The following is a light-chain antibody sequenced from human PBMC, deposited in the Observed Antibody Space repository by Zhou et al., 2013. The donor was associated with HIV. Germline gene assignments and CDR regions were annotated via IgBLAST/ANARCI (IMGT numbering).Light chain of an antibody. CDR1: QSLTSSY. CDR3: QQYGDSPPYT. V-gene: IGKV3-20*01. CDR2: GAS. J-gene: IGKJ2*01. Sequence: EIVLTQSPGTLSLSPGERATLSCRASQSLTSSYLAWYQQRPGQAPRLLIYGASSRATGIPDRFSGSGSGTDFTLTISRLEPEDFAVYYCQQYGDSPPYTFGQGTNLEIK.